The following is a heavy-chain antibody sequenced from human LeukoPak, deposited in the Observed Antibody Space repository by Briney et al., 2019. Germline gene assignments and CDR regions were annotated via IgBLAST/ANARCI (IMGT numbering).Heavy chain of an antibody. CDR1: GFTFDDYA. CDR3: ARAARQSGYDFDY. J-gene: IGHJ4*02. D-gene: IGHD5-12*01. CDR2: INWSGGST. Sequence: PGGSLRLSCAASGFTFDDYAMGWVRQAPGKGREWDSGINWSGGSTGYAEYVKGRLTISRDKAQNSLYLQMNNLRAEATASYYCARAARQSGYDFDYWGQVTLVTASS. V-gene: IGHV3-20*04.